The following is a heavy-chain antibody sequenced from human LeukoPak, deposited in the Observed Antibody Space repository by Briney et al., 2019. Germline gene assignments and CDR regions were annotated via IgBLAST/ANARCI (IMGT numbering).Heavy chain of an antibody. CDR1: GFTFSSYS. CDR3: ARSWRPEKRVVHYAELGSANRYYYMDV. Sequence: GGSLRLSCAASGFTFSSYSMNWVRQAPGKGLEWVSSISSSSSYIYHADSVKGRFTISRDNAKNSLYLQMNSLRAEDTAVYYCARSWRPEKRVVHYAELGSANRYYYMDVWGKGTTVTVSS. V-gene: IGHV3-21*01. D-gene: IGHD3-3*01. J-gene: IGHJ6*03. CDR2: ISSSSSYI.